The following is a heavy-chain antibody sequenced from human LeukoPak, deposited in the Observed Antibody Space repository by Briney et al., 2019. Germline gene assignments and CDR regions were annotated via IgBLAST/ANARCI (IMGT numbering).Heavy chain of an antibody. D-gene: IGHD3-3*01. V-gene: IGHV3-30*03. J-gene: IGHJ4*02. CDR2: ISNDGSRK. CDR1: GFTFSSHG. Sequence: GGSLRLSCAPSGFTFSSHGMHWVRQAPGKGLEWVAIISNDGSRKYYAHSVEGRFTISRDNSKNTLYLQMDSLRAEDTAVYYCARDRAWNYFDYWGQGTLVTVSS. CDR3: ARDRAWNYFDY.